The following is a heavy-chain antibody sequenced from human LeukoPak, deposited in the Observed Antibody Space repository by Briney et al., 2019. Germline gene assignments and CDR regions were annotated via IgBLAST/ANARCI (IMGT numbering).Heavy chain of an antibody. V-gene: IGHV3-21*01. Sequence: GGSLRLSCAASGFTFSSYSMNWVRQAPGKGLEWVSSISSSSSYIYYADSVRGRFTISRDNAKNSLYLQMNSLRAEDTAVYYCARARLYSGSYYVLKRGRGYYYGMDVWGQGTTVTVSS. D-gene: IGHD1-26*01. CDR1: GFTFSSYS. J-gene: IGHJ6*02. CDR2: ISSSSSYI. CDR3: ARARLYSGSYYVLKRGRGYYYGMDV.